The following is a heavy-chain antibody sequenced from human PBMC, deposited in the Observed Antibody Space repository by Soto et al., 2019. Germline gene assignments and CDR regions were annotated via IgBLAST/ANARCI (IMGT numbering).Heavy chain of an antibody. CDR2: ISSSSSYI. V-gene: IGHV3-21*01. CDR3: ARARGIGARPYYFDY. J-gene: IGHJ4*02. Sequence: GGSLRLSCAASGFTFSSYSMNWVRQAPGKGLEWVSSISSSSSYIYYADSVKGRFTISRDNAKNSLYLQMNSLRAEDTAVYYCARARGIGARPYYFDYWGQGTLVTVSS. CDR1: GFTFSSYS. D-gene: IGHD6-6*01.